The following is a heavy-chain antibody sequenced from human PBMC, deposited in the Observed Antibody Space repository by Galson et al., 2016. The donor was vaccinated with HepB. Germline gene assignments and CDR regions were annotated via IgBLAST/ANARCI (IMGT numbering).Heavy chain of an antibody. J-gene: IGHJ3*02. CDR3: VRVRADYGGNMPDAFDI. CDR1: GFTFSRYT. D-gene: IGHD4-23*01. Sequence: SLRLSCAASGFTFSRYTMNWVRQAPGKGLEWVSSISSGSSYIYYADSVKGRFTISRDNAKNPLYLQMNSLRAEDTAVYYCVRVRADYGGNMPDAFDIWGQGTMVTVSS. CDR2: ISSGSSYI. V-gene: IGHV3-21*01.